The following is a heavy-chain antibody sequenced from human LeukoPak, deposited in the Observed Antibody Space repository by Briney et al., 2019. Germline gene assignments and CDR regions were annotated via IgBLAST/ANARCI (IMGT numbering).Heavy chain of an antibody. V-gene: IGHV4-61*02. D-gene: IGHD2-15*01. Sequence: TLSLTCTVSGGSISSGSYHWSWIRQPAGKGLEWIGRIYTSGSINYNPSLKSRVTISADTSKNQFSLKLSSVTAADTAVYYCARIYCDGGGCYWFDPWGQGTLVTVSS. CDR1: GGSISSGSYH. CDR2: IYTSGSI. CDR3: ARIYCDGGGCYWFDP. J-gene: IGHJ5*02.